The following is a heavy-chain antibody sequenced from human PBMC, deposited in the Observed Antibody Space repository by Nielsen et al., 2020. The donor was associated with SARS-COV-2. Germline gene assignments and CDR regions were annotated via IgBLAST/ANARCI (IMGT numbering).Heavy chain of an antibody. CDR3: ARGVVVPAASMDV. Sequence: GSLRLSCAVSGGSVSSNDWWTWVRQSPGKGLEWIGEVSHSGSINYNPSLKSRVTISVDTSKNQFSLKLSSVTAADTAVYYCARGVVVPAASMDVWGKGTTVTVSS. J-gene: IGHJ6*03. D-gene: IGHD2-2*01. CDR2: VSHSGSI. V-gene: IGHV4-4*02. CDR1: GGSVSSNDW.